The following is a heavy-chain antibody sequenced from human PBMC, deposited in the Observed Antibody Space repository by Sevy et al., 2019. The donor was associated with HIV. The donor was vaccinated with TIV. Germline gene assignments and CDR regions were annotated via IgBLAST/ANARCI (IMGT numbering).Heavy chain of an antibody. J-gene: IGHJ4*02. CDR2: IRYDGSNK. CDR1: GFTFSSYG. D-gene: IGHD3-10*01. CDR3: ANFRYGSGSYVGYYFDY. Sequence: GGSLRLSCAASGFTFSSYGMHWVRQAPGKGLEWVAFIRYDGSNKYYADSVKGRFTISRDNSKNRLYLQMNSLRAEDTAVYYWANFRYGSGSYVGYYFDYWGQGTLVTVSS. V-gene: IGHV3-30*02.